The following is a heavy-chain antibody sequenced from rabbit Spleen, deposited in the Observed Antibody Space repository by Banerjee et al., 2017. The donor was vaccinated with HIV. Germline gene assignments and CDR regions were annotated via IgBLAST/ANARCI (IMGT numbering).Heavy chain of an antibody. CDR2: IATGDGNT. D-gene: IGHD5-1*01. CDR1: GFDFSSNYW. Sequence: QSLEESGGDLVKPGASLTLTCTASGFDFSSNYWICWVRQAPGKGLEWIGCIATGDGNTYYANWVIRRFTISKTSSTTVTLQMTSLTAADTATYFCVRGPGTLRLNLWGPGTLVTVS. V-gene: IGHV1S40*01. J-gene: IGHJ3*01. CDR3: VRGPGTLRLNL.